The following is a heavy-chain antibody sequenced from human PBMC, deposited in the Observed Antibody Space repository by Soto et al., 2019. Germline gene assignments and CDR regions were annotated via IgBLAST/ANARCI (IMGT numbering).Heavy chain of an antibody. CDR2: IHYSGATP. J-gene: IGHJ4*02. V-gene: IGHV1-46*01. CDR3: ARGGQDSATIGSFAY. CDR1: GYTFTNYY. Sequence: ASVKVSCKASGYTFTNYYMHWVRQAPGQGLEWMGVIHYSGATPTYAQKFQGRVTMARDTSTSTVYVELSSLTSEDTAVYYCARGGQDSATIGSFAYWGQGTLVTVS. D-gene: IGHD3-16*01.